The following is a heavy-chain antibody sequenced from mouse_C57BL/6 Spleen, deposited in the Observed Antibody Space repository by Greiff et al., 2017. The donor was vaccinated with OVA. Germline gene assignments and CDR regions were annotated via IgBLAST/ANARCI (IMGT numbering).Heavy chain of an antibody. CDR1: GFTFSDYG. CDR3: ARGDYYGSADWFAY. Sequence: EVLLVESGGGLVKPGGSLKLSCAASGFTFSDYGMHWVRPAPEQGLELVAYLSSGSSTIYYADTVTGRFPISRDNAKNTLFLQMTSLRSEDTAMDYCARGDYYGSADWFAYWGQGTLGTVSA. D-gene: IGHD1-1*01. V-gene: IGHV5-17*01. J-gene: IGHJ3*01. CDR2: LSSGSSTI.